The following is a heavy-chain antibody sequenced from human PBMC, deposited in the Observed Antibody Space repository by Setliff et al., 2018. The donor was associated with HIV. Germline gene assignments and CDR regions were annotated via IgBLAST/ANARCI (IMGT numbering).Heavy chain of an antibody. V-gene: IGHV4-34*01. CDR2: INHRGST. D-gene: IGHD6-13*01. Sequence: PSETLSLTCAVYGGSFSDYYWTWIRQSPGKGLEWIGEINHRGSTNYNPSLKSRVTVSVDTSENQFSLKLGSVTAADTAVYYCARESPSSSWFYFDFWGQGTLVTVSS. J-gene: IGHJ4*02. CDR3: ARESPSSSWFYFDF. CDR1: GGSFSDYY.